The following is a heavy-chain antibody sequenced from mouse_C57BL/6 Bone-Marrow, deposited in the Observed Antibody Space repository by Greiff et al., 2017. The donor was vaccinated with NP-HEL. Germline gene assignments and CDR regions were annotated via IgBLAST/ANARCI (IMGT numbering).Heavy chain of an antibody. J-gene: IGHJ2*01. CDR1: GYTFTRYW. Sequence: QVQLQQPGAELVKPGASVKLSCKASGYTFTRYWMQWVKQRPGQGLEWIGEIDPSDSYTNYNQKFKGKATLPVDTSSSTAYMQLSSLTSEDSAVYDCARTTVVARLDYWGQGTTLTVSS. CDR2: IDPSDSYT. V-gene: IGHV1-50*01. D-gene: IGHD1-1*01. CDR3: ARTTVVARLDY.